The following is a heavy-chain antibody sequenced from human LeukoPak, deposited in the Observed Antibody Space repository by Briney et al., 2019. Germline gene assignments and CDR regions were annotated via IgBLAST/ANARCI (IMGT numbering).Heavy chain of an antibody. CDR3: ARRYCSGGSCYSSLDY. V-gene: IGHV4-61*05. CDR1: GGSIRSSSYY. D-gene: IGHD2-15*01. Sequence: SETLSLTCTVSGGSIRSSSYYWGWIRQPPGKGLEWIGYIYYSGSTNYNPSLKSRVTISVDTSKNRFSLKLSSATAADTAVYYCARRYCSGGSCYSSLDYWGQGSLVTVSS. CDR2: IYYSGST. J-gene: IGHJ4*02.